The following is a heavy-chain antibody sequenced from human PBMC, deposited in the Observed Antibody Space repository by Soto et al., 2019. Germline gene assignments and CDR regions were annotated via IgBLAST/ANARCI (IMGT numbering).Heavy chain of an antibody. V-gene: IGHV4-38-2*01. D-gene: IGHD1-26*01. CDR1: VYSMTSGYY. Sequence: PSETLSLTCAVSVYSMTSGYYWVWVREPPGKGLEWLGSIYHAGSIYYNPSLKSRVTISLDTSKNHFSLNLRSVTAADTAVYFCARRERYHRSPGWFEPSGQGTLLTFSS. J-gene: IGHJ5*01. CDR2: IYHAGSI. CDR3: ARRERYHRSPGWFEP.